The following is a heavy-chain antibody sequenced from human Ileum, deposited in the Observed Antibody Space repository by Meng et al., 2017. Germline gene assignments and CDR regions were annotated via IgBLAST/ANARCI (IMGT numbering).Heavy chain of an antibody. CDR2: INHSGST. CDR3: ARGGPWFDP. Sequence: QVHLQQWGAELLKPSDSLSPTCAGYGGSFSGYYWSWIRQPPGKGLEWIGEINHSGSTNYNPSLKSRVTISVDTSKNQFSLKLSSVTAADTAVYYCARGGPWFDPWGQGTLVTVSS. CDR1: GGSFSGYY. J-gene: IGHJ5*02. V-gene: IGHV4-34*01.